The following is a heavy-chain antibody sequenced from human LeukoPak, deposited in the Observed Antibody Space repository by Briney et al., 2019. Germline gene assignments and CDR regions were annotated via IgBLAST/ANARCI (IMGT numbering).Heavy chain of an antibody. CDR2: INHSGST. CDR3: ARGPGTWYYY. V-gene: IGHV4-34*01. D-gene: IGHD6-13*01. Sequence: SETLSLTCAVYGGSFSGYDWSWIRQPPGKGLEWIGEINHSGSTNYNPSLKSRVTISIDTSKNQFSLKLSSVTAADTALYYCARGPGTWYYYWGQGTLVTVAS. J-gene: IGHJ4*02. CDR1: GGSFSGYD.